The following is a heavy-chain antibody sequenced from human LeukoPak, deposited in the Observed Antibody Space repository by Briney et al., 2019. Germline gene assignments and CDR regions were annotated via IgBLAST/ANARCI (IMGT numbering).Heavy chain of an antibody. Sequence: KPSETLSLTCAVYGGSFCGYYWSWIRQPPGKGLEWIGEINHSGSTNYNPSLKSRVTISVDTSKNQFSLKLSSVTAADTAVYYCARGRDCSSTSCYLSRYYYYGMDVWGKGTAVTVSS. CDR1: GGSFCGYY. CDR3: ARGRDCSSTSCYLSRYYYYGMDV. J-gene: IGHJ6*04. V-gene: IGHV4-34*01. CDR2: INHSGST. D-gene: IGHD2-2*01.